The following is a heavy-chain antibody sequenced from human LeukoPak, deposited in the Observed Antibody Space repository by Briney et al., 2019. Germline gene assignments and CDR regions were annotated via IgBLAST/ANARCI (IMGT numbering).Heavy chain of an antibody. CDR2: IIPIFGTA. CDR3: ASSPITMFGVVSMYFDY. CDR1: GGTFSSYA. J-gene: IGHJ4*02. D-gene: IGHD3-3*01. Sequence: SVKVSCKASGGTFSSYAISWVRQAPGQGLEWMGGIIPIFGTANYAQKFQGRVTITTDESTSTAYMELSSLRSEDTAVYYCASSPITMFGVVSMYFDYWGQGTLVTVSS. V-gene: IGHV1-69*05.